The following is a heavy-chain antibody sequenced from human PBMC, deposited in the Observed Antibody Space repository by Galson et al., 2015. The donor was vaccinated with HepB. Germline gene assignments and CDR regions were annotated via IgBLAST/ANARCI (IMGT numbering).Heavy chain of an antibody. CDR1: GFTFSSYR. J-gene: IGHJ5*02. V-gene: IGHV3-7*01. D-gene: IGHD6-13*01. CDR2: INVDGSDK. Sequence: SLRLSCAASGFTFSSYRMSWVRQAPGKGLEWVANINVDGSDKYYVDSVKGRFTVSRDSAKNSLYLQMNSLRVEDTAVYYCARDREVAGGGDWFDPWGQGTLVTVSS. CDR3: ARDREVAGGGDWFDP.